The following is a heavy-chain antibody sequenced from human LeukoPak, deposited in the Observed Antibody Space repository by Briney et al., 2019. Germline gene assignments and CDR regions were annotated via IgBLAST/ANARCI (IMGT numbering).Heavy chain of an antibody. CDR3: ARGSEAGLFDY. J-gene: IGHJ4*02. D-gene: IGHD6-19*01. CDR1: GYTFTSYA. Sequence: ASVKVSCKASGYTFTSYAIHWVRHAPAQGLEWMGFISVDNGNTKHSQRCQGRITITRDTPASTAYMELSSLRSEDKAIYYCARGSEAGLFDYWGQGPLVTVPS. CDR2: ISVDNGNT. V-gene: IGHV1-3*01.